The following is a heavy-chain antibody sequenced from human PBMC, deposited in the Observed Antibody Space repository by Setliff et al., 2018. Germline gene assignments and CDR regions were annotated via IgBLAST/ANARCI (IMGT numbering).Heavy chain of an antibody. CDR3: ARVRVVYYYYGMDV. D-gene: IGHD3-3*01. J-gene: IGHJ6*02. CDR2: IHHSGST. CDR1: GYSISSGYY. V-gene: IGHV4-38-2*01. Sequence: SETLSLTCAVSGYSISSGYYWGWIRQPPGKGLEWIGSIHHSGSTNYNPSLKSRVTISVDKSKNQFSLKLSSVTAADTAVYYCARVRVVYYYYGMDVWGQGTTVTVSS.